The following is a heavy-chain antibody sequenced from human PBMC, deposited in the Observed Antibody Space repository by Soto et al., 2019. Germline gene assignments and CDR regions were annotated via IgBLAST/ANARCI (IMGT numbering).Heavy chain of an antibody. Sequence: QVQLVQSGAEVKKPGSSVKVSCKASGGTFSSYAISWVRQAPGQGLEWMGGIIPISDTTNYAQKFQGRVTITAEESTSTAYMELSSLRSEDTADYNCARSQGNSTSLQIYYSYYYGMGVGGQGTMITVP. J-gene: IGHJ6*02. CDR2: IIPISDTT. CDR3: ARSQGNSTSLQIYYSYYYGMGV. CDR1: GGTFSSYA. V-gene: IGHV1-69*01. D-gene: IGHD2-2*01.